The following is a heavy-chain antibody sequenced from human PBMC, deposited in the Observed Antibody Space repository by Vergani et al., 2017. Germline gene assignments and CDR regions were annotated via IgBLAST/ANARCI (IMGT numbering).Heavy chain of an antibody. CDR3: ARGYSGYDDAFDI. Sequence: QLQLQESGPGLVKPSETLSLTCTVSGGSISSSSYYWGWIRQPPGKGLEWIGSIYYSGSTYYNPSLKSRVTISVDTSKNQFSLKLSSVTAADTAVYYCARGYSGYDDAFDIWGQGTMVTVSS. J-gene: IGHJ3*02. CDR1: GGSISSSSYY. CDR2: IYYSGST. V-gene: IGHV4-39*07. D-gene: IGHD5-12*01.